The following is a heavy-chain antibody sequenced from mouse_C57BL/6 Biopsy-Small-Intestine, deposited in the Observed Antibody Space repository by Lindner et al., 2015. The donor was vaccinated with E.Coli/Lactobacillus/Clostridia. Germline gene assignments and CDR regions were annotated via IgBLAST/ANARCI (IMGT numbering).Heavy chain of an antibody. D-gene: IGHD3-1*01. Sequence: SVKVSCKASGGTFSSYAFSWVRQAPGQGLEWTGGIIPIFDTVNYARKFQGRVTITADESTNTAYMELSSLRSEDTAVFYCARSSGCIDFWSGYCDDVGLQVWGQGTLVTVSS. J-gene: IGHJ4*01. V-gene: IGHV1-81*01. CDR1: GGTFSSYA. CDR3: ARSSGCIDFWSGYCDDVGLQV. CDR2: IIPIFDTV.